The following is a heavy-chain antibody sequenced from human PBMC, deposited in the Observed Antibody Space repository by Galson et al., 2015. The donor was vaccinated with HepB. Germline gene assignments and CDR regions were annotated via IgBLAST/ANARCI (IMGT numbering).Heavy chain of an antibody. CDR3: AKERRITIFGVVSPYYYYYYMDV. J-gene: IGHJ6*03. CDR1: GFTFSSYA. V-gene: IGHV3-23*01. Sequence: SLRLSCAASGFTFSSYAMSWVRQAPGKGLEWVSAISGSGGSTYYADSVKGRFTISRDNSKNTLYLQMNSLRAEDTAVYYCAKERRITIFGVVSPYYYYYYMDVWGKGTTVTVSS. D-gene: IGHD3-3*01. CDR2: ISGSGGST.